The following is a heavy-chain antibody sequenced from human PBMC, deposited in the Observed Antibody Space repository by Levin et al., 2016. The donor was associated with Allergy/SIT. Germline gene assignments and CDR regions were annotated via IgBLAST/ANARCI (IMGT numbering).Heavy chain of an antibody. J-gene: IGHJ6*02. Sequence: WIRQPPGKGLEWVANIKEDGSAKYYVDSVKGRFTISRDNAKNSLYLQMNSLRAEDTAVYYCARRMTIFGVSGWGYGMDVWGQGASVTVSS. CDR3: ARRMTIFGVSGWGYGMDV. D-gene: IGHD3-3*01. V-gene: IGHV3-7*03. CDR2: IKEDGSAK.